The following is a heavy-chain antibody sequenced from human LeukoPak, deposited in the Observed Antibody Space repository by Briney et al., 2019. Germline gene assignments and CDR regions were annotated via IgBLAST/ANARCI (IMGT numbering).Heavy chain of an antibody. J-gene: IGHJ4*02. D-gene: IGHD1-14*01. CDR2: IWFDGTKK. Sequence: GGSLRLSCAAAGFTFSRYGMHWVRQAPGKGLEWVAVIWFDGTKKHYVDSVKGRFTISRDISKNTLDLQMDSLRAEDTAVYYCAKGWGTLDYWGQGTLVTVSS. CDR3: AKGWGTLDY. V-gene: IGHV3-33*06. CDR1: GFTFSRYG.